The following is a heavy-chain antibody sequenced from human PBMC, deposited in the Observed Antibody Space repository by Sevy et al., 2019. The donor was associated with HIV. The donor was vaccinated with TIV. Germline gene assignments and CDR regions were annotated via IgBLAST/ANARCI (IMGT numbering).Heavy chain of an antibody. CDR3: ARGTFFSGQFVGNY. J-gene: IGHJ4*02. V-gene: IGHV3-21*01. Sequence: GGSLRLSCAASGFTFSSYSMNWVRQAPGKGLEWVSSISSSSSYIYYADSVKGRFTISRDNAKNSLYLQMNSLRAEDTAVYYCARGTFFSGQFVGNYWGQGTLVTVSS. CDR2: ISSSSSYI. CDR1: GFTFSSYS. D-gene: IGHD6-6*01.